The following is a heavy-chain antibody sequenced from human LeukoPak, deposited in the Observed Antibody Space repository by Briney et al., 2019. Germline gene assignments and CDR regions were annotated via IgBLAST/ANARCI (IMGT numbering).Heavy chain of an antibody. CDR2: ISYDGSNK. V-gene: IGHV3-30*04. CDR3: ARDASYCSGGSCQNDY. J-gene: IGHJ4*02. CDR1: GFTFSSYA. D-gene: IGHD2-15*01. Sequence: GGSLRLSCAASGFTFSSYAMHWARQAPGKGLEWVAVISYDGSNKYYADSVKGRFTISRDNSKNTLYLQMNSLRAEDTAVYYCARDASYCSGGSCQNDYWGQGTLVTVSS.